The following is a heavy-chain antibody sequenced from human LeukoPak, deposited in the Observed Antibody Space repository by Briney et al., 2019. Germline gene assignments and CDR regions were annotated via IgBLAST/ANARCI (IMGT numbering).Heavy chain of an antibody. CDR3: AKKTGDIVVVVAATLDY. CDR1: GFTFSSYA. D-gene: IGHD2-15*01. J-gene: IGHJ4*02. Sequence: GGSLRLSCAASGFTFSSYAMSWVRQAPGKGLEWVSALSGSGGSTYYADSVKGRFTISRDNSKNTLYLQMNSLRAEDTAVYYCAKKTGDIVVVVAATLDYWGQGTLVTVSS. CDR2: LSGSGGST. V-gene: IGHV3-23*01.